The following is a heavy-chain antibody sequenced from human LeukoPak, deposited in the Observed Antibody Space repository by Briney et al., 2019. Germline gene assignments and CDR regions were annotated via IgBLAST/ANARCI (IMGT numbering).Heavy chain of an antibody. D-gene: IGHD5-12*01. Sequence: AASVKVSCKASGYTFTSSDINWVRQATGQGLEWMGWMNPNSGNTGYAQKFQGRVTMTRNTSISTAYMELSRLRSDDTAVYYCARGRVATIIGTPFDPWGQGTLVTVSS. CDR3: ARGRVATIIGTPFDP. CDR1: GYTFTSSD. V-gene: IGHV1-8*01. CDR2: MNPNSGNT. J-gene: IGHJ5*02.